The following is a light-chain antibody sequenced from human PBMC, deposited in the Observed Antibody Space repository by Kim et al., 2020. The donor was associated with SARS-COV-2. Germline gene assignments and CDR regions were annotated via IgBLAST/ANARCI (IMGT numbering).Light chain of an antibody. CDR1: SLRIYY. CDR2: GKN. CDR3: NSRDRGDNHLWV. V-gene: IGLV3-19*01. Sequence: SSELTQDPAVSVALGQTVRITCQGDSLRIYYASWYRQKPGQAPVLVIYGKNNRPSGIPDRFSGSSSGNTASLTITGAQAEDEADYYCNSRDRGDNHLWVF. J-gene: IGLJ3*02.